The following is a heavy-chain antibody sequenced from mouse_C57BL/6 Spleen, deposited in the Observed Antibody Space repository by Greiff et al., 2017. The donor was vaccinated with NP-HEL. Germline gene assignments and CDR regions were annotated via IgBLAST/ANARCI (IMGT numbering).Heavy chain of an antibody. J-gene: IGHJ4*01. CDR2: IYPGDGDP. D-gene: IGHD2-3*01. CDR1: GYAFSSYW. V-gene: IGHV1-80*01. CDR3: ASRDGYPVWYYAMDY. Sequence: QVQLKESGAELVKPGASVKISCKASGYAFSSYWLNWVKQRPGKGLEWIGQIYPGDGDPNYNGKFKGKATLTADKSSSTAYMQLSSLTSEDSAVCFCASRDGYPVWYYAMDYWGQGTSVTVSS.